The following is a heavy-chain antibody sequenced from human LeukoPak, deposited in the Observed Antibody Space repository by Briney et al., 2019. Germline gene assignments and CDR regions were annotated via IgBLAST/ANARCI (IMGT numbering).Heavy chain of an antibody. CDR3: AKGRTMVRDRYYFDY. CDR1: GFTFSSYA. V-gene: IGHV3-23*01. CDR2: ISGSGGST. Sequence: PGGSLRLSCAASGFTFSSYAMSWVRQAPGKGLEWVSAISGSGGSTYYADSVKGRFTISRDNSKNTLYLQMNSLRAEDTAVYYCAKGRTMVRDRYYFDYWGQGTLVTVSS. D-gene: IGHD3-10*01. J-gene: IGHJ4*02.